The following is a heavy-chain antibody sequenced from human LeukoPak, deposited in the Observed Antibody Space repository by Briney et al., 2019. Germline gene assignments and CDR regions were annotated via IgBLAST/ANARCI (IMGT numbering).Heavy chain of an antibody. Sequence: GGSLRLSCAASGFTFSSYGMHWVRQAPGKGLEWVSAISGSGGSTYYADSVKGRFTISRDNPKNTLYLQMNSLRAEDTAVYYCARDSTPYYYGSGTLYYWGQGTLVTVSS. D-gene: IGHD3-10*01. CDR1: GFTFSSYG. J-gene: IGHJ4*02. CDR2: ISGSGGST. CDR3: ARDSTPYYYGSGTLYY. V-gene: IGHV3-23*01.